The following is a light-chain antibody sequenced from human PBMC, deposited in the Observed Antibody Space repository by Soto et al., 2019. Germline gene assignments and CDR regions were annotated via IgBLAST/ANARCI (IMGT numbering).Light chain of an antibody. CDR2: EAS. CDR3: QQANSFPIT. V-gene: IGKV1D-12*01. Sequence: DIQMTQSPSSVSASVGDRVTITCRASQGITNRSAWYQQKPGKAPKLLIYEASSLQSGDPSRISGSGSGTDFTLTISSLQPEDFATYYCQQANSFPITFGRGTLLEIK. CDR1: QGITNR. J-gene: IGKJ5*01.